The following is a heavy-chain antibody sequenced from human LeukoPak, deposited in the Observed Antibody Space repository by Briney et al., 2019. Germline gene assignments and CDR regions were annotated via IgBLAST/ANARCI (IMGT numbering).Heavy chain of an antibody. J-gene: IGHJ6*03. CDR2: ISYDGSNK. CDR1: GFTFNTYW. Sequence: GGSLRLSCVASGFTFNTYWMSWVRQAPGKGLEWVAVISYDGSNKYCADSVKVRFTISRDNSKNTLYLQMNSLRAEDTAVYYCATYYDFWSGYYITDYYYMDVWGKGTTVTVSS. CDR3: ATYYDFWSGYYITDYYYMDV. D-gene: IGHD3-3*01. V-gene: IGHV3-30-3*01.